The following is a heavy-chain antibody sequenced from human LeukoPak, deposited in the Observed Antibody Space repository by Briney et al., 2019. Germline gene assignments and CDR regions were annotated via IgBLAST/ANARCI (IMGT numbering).Heavy chain of an antibody. Sequence: ASVKVSCKASGGTFSSYAISWERQAPGQGLEWMGGIIPIFGTANYAQKFQGRVTITADESTSTAYMELSSLRSEDTAVYYCARGEMTTVTTAYFDLWGRGTLVTVSS. CDR1: GGTFSSYA. CDR2: IIPIFGTA. J-gene: IGHJ2*01. CDR3: ARGEMTTVTTAYFDL. D-gene: IGHD4-17*01. V-gene: IGHV1-69*01.